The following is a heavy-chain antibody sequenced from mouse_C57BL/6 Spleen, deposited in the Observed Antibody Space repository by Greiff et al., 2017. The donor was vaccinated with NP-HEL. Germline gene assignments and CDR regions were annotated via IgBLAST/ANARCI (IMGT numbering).Heavy chain of an antibody. CDR3: ARDDEALDY. Sequence: EVKLMESGGGLVKPGGSLKLSCAASGFTFSSYAMSWVRQTPEKRLEWVATISDGGSYTYYPDNVKGRFTISRDNAKNNLYLQMSHLKSEDTAMYYCARDDEALDYWGQGTTLTVSS. CDR2: ISDGGSYT. CDR1: GFTFSSYA. V-gene: IGHV5-4*01. J-gene: IGHJ2*01.